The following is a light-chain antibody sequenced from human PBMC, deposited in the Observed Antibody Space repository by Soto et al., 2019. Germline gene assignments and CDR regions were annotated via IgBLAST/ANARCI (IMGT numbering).Light chain of an antibody. CDR3: SSTTSTTTLWV. CDR2: EVS. J-gene: IGLJ3*02. CDR1: NSDVGAYNY. Sequence: QSALTQPASMSGSPGQSITISCTGTNSDVGAYNYVYWYQQRPGTAPKLIIYEVSNRPSGVSNRISGSKSGNTASLSISGLQAEDEADYYCSSTTSTTTLWVFGGGTKLTVL. V-gene: IGLV2-14*03.